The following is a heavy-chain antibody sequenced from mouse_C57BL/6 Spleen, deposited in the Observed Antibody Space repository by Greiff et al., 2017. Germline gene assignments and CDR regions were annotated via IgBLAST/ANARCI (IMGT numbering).Heavy chain of an antibody. D-gene: IGHD3-2*02. CDR2: IYPGDGDT. CDR1: AYAFGRSW. Sequence: VQLMESGAELVKPGASGKIPSKASAYAFGRSWWTWVNRRPGRGLEWIGQIYPGDGDTNYNGKFKGKATLTADKSSSTAYMQLSSLTSEDSAVYFCARSGDYNAMDYWGQGTSGTVSS. CDR3: ARSGDYNAMDY. J-gene: IGHJ4*01. V-gene: IGHV1-80*01.